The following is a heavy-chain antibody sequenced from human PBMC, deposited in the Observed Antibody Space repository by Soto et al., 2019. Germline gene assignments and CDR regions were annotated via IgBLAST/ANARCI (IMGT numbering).Heavy chain of an antibody. J-gene: IGHJ6*02. CDR2: INSDGSST. V-gene: IGHV3-74*01. Sequence: SLRLSCAASGFTFSSYWMHWVRQAPGKGLVWVSRINSDGSSTSYADSVKGRFTISRDNAKNTLYLQMNSLRAEDTAVYYCARDSGVEANWNLNYGMDVWGQGTTVTVSS. D-gene: IGHD1-7*01. CDR1: GFTFSSYW. CDR3: ARDSGVEANWNLNYGMDV.